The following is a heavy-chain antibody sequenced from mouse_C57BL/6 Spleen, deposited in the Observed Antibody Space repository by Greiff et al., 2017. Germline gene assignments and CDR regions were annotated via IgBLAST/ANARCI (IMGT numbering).Heavy chain of an antibody. CDR1: GYTFTDYN. J-gene: IGHJ3*01. D-gene: IGHD2-5*01. CDR2: INPNNGGT. CDR3: ARGGTAYYSTLAY. Sequence: EVKLQESGPELVKPGASVKMSCKASGYTFTDYNMHWVKQSHGKSLEWIGYINPNNGGTSYNQKFKGKATLTVNKSSSTAYMELRSLTSEDSAVYYCARGGTAYYSTLAYWGQGTLVTVSA. V-gene: IGHV1-22*01.